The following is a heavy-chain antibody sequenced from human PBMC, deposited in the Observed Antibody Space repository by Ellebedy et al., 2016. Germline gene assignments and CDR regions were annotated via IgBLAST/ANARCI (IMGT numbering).Heavy chain of an antibody. J-gene: IGHJ4*02. CDR1: GFTFSDSA. D-gene: IGHD2-21*01. CDR3: SRVGVSAVNDY. V-gene: IGHV3-73*01. Sequence: GESLKISXAASGFTFSDSAMHWVRQASGKGLEWVGRIRTKANSYATAYGASVKGRFTISRDDSKNTAYLQMNSLKTEDTAVYYCSRVGVSAVNDYWGQGTLVTVSS. CDR2: IRTKANSYAT.